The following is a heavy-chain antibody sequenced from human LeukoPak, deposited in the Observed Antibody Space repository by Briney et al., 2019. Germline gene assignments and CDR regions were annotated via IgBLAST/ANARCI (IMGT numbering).Heavy chain of an antibody. Sequence: ASVKVSCKASGYTFTGYYMHWVRQAPGQGLEWMGWINPNSGGTNYAQKFQGRVTMTRDTSISTAYMELSRLRSDDTAVYYCARARAERYDSSSYYSYWGQGTLVTVSS. V-gene: IGHV1-2*02. CDR3: ARARAERYDSSSYYSY. J-gene: IGHJ4*02. D-gene: IGHD3-22*01. CDR1: GYTFTGYY. CDR2: INPNSGGT.